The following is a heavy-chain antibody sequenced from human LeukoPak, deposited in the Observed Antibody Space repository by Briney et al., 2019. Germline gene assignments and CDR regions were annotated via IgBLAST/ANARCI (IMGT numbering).Heavy chain of an antibody. Sequence: PGRSLRLSCAASGFTFSSYGMHWVRQAPGKGLEWVAVIWYDGSNKLYADSVKGRFTISRDNSKNTLYLQMNSLRAGDTAVYFCARGLGFGDYWGQGTLVTVSS. CDR2: IWYDGSNK. D-gene: IGHD3-10*01. V-gene: IGHV3-33*01. J-gene: IGHJ4*02. CDR3: ARGLGFGDY. CDR1: GFTFSSYG.